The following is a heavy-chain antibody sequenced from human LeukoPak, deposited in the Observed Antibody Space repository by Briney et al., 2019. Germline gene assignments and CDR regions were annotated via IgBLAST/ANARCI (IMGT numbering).Heavy chain of an antibody. Sequence: GGSLTLSCAASGFTFSSHGMHWVRQAPGKGLEWVAIIWFDGSYKYYGDSVKGRFANTRDNTQNTPYQQKSSLRAEDTAVYCCARSDNRAYFIFDYWGQRTLVTVPS. D-gene: IGHD3-22*01. CDR3: ARSDNRAYFIFDY. J-gene: IGHJ4*02. CDR1: GFTFSSHG. CDR2: IWFDGSYK. V-gene: IGHV3-33*03.